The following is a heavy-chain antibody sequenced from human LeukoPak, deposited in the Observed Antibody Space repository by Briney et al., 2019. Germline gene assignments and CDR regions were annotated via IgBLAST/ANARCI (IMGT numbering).Heavy chain of an antibody. J-gene: IGHJ6*03. CDR1: GFTFSSYG. Sequence: TGGSLRLSCAASGFTFSSYGMHWVRQAPGKGLEWVAFIRYDGSNKYYADSVKGRFTISRDNSKNTLYLQMNSLRAEDTAVYYCAKEGDADYYDSSGTGNYMDVWGKGTTVTISS. D-gene: IGHD3-22*01. V-gene: IGHV3-30*02. CDR2: IRYDGSNK. CDR3: AKEGDADYYDSSGTGNYMDV.